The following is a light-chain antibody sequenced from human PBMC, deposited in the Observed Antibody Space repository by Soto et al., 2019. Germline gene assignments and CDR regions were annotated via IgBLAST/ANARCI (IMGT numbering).Light chain of an antibody. Sequence: EIVLTQSPATLSLSPGGRATVACRASQSVSSYLAWYQQKPGQAPRLLIYDASNRATGIPARFSGSGSGTDFTLTISSLEPEDFAVYYCQQRSNWLTFGGGTKVDI. CDR2: DAS. CDR3: QQRSNWLT. V-gene: IGKV3-11*01. CDR1: QSVSSY. J-gene: IGKJ4*01.